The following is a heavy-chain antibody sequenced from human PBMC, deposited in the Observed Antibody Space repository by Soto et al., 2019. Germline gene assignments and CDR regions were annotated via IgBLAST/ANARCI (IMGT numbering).Heavy chain of an antibody. Sequence: QITLKESGPTLVKPTQTLTLTCTFSGFSLSTSGVGVGWIRQPPGKALEWLALIYWDDDKRYSPSLNRMLTITKDTSKNRVVVTMTNMDPVDTATYYGADRGDIGATIGAFDIWGQGTMVTVSS. V-gene: IGHV2-5*02. CDR2: IYWDDDK. D-gene: IGHD5-12*01. CDR1: GFSLSTSGVG. J-gene: IGHJ3*02. CDR3: ADRGDIGATIGAFDI.